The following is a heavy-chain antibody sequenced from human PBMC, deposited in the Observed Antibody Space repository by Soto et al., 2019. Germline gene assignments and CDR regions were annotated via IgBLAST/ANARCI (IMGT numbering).Heavy chain of an antibody. CDR3: ARDLGTGTDY. V-gene: IGHV4-4*02. CDR2: IYHSGAT. J-gene: IGHJ4*02. Sequence: PSGSLSLTSAVSGDTTTNWNGWSWFRQAPGKGLEWIGEIYHSGATTYNPSLKSRATISVDPSNNHFSLELTSVTAADTAVYFCARDLGTGTDYWGQGTLVTVSS. D-gene: IGHD1-1*01. CDR1: GDTTTNWNG.